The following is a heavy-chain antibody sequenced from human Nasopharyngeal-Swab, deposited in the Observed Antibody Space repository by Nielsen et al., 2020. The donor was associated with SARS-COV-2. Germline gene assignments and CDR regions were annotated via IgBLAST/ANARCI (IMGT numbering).Heavy chain of an antibody. CDR1: GDRVSSNSAA. D-gene: IGHD6-19*01. Sequence: SQTLSLTCAISGDRVSSNSAAWNWIRQSPSRGLEWLGGTYYRSKWYNDYAVSVKSRITINPDTSKNQFSLQLNSVTPEDTAVYYCASSIAAVAGDSFDYWGQGTLVTVSS. CDR2: TYYRSKWYN. V-gene: IGHV6-1*01. J-gene: IGHJ4*02. CDR3: ASSIAAVAGDSFDY.